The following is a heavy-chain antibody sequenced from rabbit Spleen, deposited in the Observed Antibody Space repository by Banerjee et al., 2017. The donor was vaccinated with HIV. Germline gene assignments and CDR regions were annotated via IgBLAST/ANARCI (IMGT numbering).Heavy chain of an antibody. CDR1: GVSFNSGYD. V-gene: IGHV1S40*01. CDR3: ARDSGTSFSTYGMDL. J-gene: IGHJ6*01. D-gene: IGHD8-1*01. CDR2: AYAGSSGST. Sequence: QSLEESGGDLVKPGASLTLTCIASGVSFNSGYDMCWVRQAPGKGLEWVACAYAGSSGSTYSATWAKGRFTISKTSSTTVTLQMTSLTDADTATYFCARDSGTSFSTYGMDLWGPGTLVTVS.